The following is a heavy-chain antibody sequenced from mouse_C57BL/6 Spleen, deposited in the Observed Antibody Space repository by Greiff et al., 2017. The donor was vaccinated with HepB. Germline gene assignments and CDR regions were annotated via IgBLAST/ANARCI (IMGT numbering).Heavy chain of an antibody. J-gene: IGHJ3*01. CDR2: INPNNGGT. CDR1: GYTFTDYY. Sequence: EVQLQQSGPELVKPGASVKISCKASGYTFTDYYMNWVKQSHGKSLEWIGDINPNNGGTSYNQKFKGKATLTVDKSSSTAYMELRSLTSEDSAVYYCARAGVYYDYDRFAYWGQGTLVTVSA. V-gene: IGHV1-26*01. CDR3: ARAGVYYDYDRFAY. D-gene: IGHD2-4*01.